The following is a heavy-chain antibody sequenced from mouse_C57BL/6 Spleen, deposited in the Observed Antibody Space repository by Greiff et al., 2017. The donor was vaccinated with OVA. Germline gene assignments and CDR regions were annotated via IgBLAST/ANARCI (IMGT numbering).Heavy chain of an antibody. CDR2: IHPSDSDT. V-gene: IGHV1-74*01. D-gene: IGHD2-4*01. CDR3: AIFSLYYEAY. J-gene: IGHJ3*01. Sequence: VKQRPGQGLEWIGRIHPSDSDTNYNQKFKGKATLTVDKSSSTAYMQLSSLTSEDSAVYYCAIFSLYYEAYWGQGTLVTVSA.